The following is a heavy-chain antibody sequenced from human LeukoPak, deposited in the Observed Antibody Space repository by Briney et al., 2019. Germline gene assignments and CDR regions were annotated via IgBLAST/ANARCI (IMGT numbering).Heavy chain of an antibody. CDR1: GGSISSYY. Sequence: PSETLSLTCTVSGGSISSYYWSWIRQPPGKGLEWIGYIYTSGSTNYNPSLKSRVTMPVDTSKNQFSLKLSSVTAADTAVYYCARDLWNTANWYFDLWGRGALVTVSS. V-gene: IGHV4-59*01. D-gene: IGHD5-18*01. CDR2: IYTSGST. CDR3: ARDLWNTANWYFDL. J-gene: IGHJ2*01.